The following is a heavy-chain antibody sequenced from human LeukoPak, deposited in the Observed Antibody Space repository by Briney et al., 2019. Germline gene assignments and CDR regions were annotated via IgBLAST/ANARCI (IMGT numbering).Heavy chain of an antibody. CDR1: GFPFSPDW. D-gene: IGHD5-18*01. CDR2: IKKAGSET. J-gene: IGHJ4*02. V-gene: IGHV3-7*01. CDR3: ASLDTAAIRTGGY. Sequence: GGSLTLSCVASGFPFSPDWMSWVRQTPGKGLEWVAMIKKAGSETHYVDSVKGRSTIARDSARHSLYLQMTSLKADDTAVYYCASLDTAAIRTGGYWGQGTLVTVSS.